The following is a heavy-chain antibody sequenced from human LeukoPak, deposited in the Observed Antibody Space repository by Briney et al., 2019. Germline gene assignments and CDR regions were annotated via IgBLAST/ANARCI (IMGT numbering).Heavy chain of an antibody. CDR1: GYTFTGYY. D-gene: IGHD6-19*01. CDR3: ARDSIAVAGAFDI. Sequence: SCKASGYTFTGYYMHWVRKAPGEGLVWVSRSSTEGSRTSYADSVKGRFTISRDNAKNTLYLQMNSLRAEDTAVYYCARDSIAVAGAFDIWGQGTMVTVSS. V-gene: IGHV3-74*01. J-gene: IGHJ3*02. CDR2: SSTEGSRT.